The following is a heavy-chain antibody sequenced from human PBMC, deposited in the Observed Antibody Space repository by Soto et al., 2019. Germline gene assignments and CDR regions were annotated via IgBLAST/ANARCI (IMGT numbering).Heavy chain of an antibody. D-gene: IGHD3-10*01. CDR1: SGSISSSNW. J-gene: IGHJ6*03. CDR2: IYHSGST. V-gene: IGHV4-4*02. CDR3: ARAESGVNYYSYYYTDV. Sequence: PSDTLSLTCAVSSGSISSSNWWSWVRQPPGKGLEWIGEIYHSGSTNYNPSLKSRVTISVDKSKNQFSLKLSSVTAADTAVYYCARAESGVNYYSYYYTDVWGKGTKVTVSS.